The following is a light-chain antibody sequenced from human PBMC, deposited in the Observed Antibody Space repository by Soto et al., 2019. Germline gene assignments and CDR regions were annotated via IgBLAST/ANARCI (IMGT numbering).Light chain of an antibody. CDR3: NSYTTSSPYVV. V-gene: IGLV2-14*01. CDR1: SSDVGGYNY. Sequence: HSALTQPASVSGSPGQSTTISCTGTSSDVGGYNYVSWYQQHPGKAPKLMIYEVTNRPSGVSDRFSGSKSGNTASLTISGLQAEDEADYYCNSYTTSSPYVVFGGGTKVTVL. J-gene: IGLJ2*01. CDR2: EVT.